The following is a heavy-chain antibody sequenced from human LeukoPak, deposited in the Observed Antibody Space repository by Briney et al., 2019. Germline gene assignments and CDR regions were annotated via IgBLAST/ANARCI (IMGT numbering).Heavy chain of an antibody. CDR2: IFYSGGT. CDR1: GGSISSYY. D-gene: IGHD3-22*01. J-gene: IGHJ4*02. Sequence: SETLSLTCTVSGGSISSYYWSWIRQPPGKGLEWIGYIFYSGGTNYNPSLKSRVTISVDTSKNQFSLRLRSVTAADTAVYYCAAHYDSSGYYPLDWWGQGTPVPVSS. CDR3: AAHYDSSGYYPLDW. V-gene: IGHV4-59*01.